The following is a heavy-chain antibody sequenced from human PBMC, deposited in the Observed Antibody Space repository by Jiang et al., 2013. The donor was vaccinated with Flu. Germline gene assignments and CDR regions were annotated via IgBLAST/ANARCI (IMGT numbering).Heavy chain of an antibody. CDR3: ARGYDSSGYTSFDY. J-gene: IGHJ4*02. CDR2: IYYSGST. Sequence: GLVKPSETLSLTCTVSGGSISSYYWSWIRQPPGKGLEWIGYIYYSGSTNYNPSLKSRVTISVDTSKNQFSLKLSSVTAADTAVYYCARGYDSSGYTSFDYWGQGTLVTVSS. V-gene: IGHV4-59*01. CDR1: GGSISSYY. D-gene: IGHD3-22*01.